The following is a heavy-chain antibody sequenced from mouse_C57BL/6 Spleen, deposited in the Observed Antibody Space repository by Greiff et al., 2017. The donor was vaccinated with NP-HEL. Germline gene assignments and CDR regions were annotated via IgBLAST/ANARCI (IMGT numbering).Heavy chain of an antibody. V-gene: IGHV5-9-1*02. Sequence: DVHLVESGEGLVKPGGSLKLSCAASGFTFSSYAMSWVRQTPEKRLEWVAYISSGGDYIYYADTVKGRFTISRDNARNTLYLQMSSLKSEDTAMYYCTRDDYDGFAYWGQGTRVTVSA. D-gene: IGHD2-4*01. CDR1: GFTFSSYA. CDR3: TRDDYDGFAY. J-gene: IGHJ3*01. CDR2: ISSGGDYI.